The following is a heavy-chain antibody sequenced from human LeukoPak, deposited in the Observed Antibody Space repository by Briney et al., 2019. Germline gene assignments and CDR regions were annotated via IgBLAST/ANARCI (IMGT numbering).Heavy chain of an antibody. Sequence: GASVKVSCKASGYTFTSYYMHWVRQAPGQGLEWMGIINPSGGSTSYAQKFQGRVTMTRDTSTSTVYMELSSLRAEDTAVYYCARGHGGSYYSARVDYWGQGTLVTVSS. J-gene: IGHJ4*02. CDR3: ARGHGGSYYSARVDY. V-gene: IGHV1-46*01. CDR2: INPSGGST. CDR1: GYTFTSYY. D-gene: IGHD1-26*01.